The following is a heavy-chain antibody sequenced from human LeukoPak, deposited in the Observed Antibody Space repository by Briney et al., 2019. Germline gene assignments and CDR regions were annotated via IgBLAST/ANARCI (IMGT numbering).Heavy chain of an antibody. J-gene: IGHJ4*02. CDR3: APVQWLADTWGY. D-gene: IGHD6-19*01. V-gene: IGHV4-39*01. CDR1: GGSISTSRYY. Sequence: SETLSLTCIVSGGSISTSRYYWGWIRQPPGKGLEWIGSIYYSGITYYNPSLKSRVTISLDTSKNQFSLKLTSVTAADTAVYYCAPVQWLADTWGYWGQGTLVTVSS. CDR2: IYYSGIT.